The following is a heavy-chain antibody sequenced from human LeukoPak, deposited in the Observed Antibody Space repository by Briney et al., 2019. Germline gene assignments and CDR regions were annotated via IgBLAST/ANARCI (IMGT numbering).Heavy chain of an antibody. Sequence: PGGSLRLSCAASGFTFSSYAMSWVRQAPGKGLVWVSRTNPDGSYTSYADSVRGRFTISRDNAKNTLYLQMSSLRAEDTAVYYCARAATVAGTVWGQGTLVTVSS. CDR1: GFTFSSYA. CDR2: TNPDGSYT. J-gene: IGHJ4*02. V-gene: IGHV3-74*01. D-gene: IGHD6-13*01. CDR3: ARAATVAGTV.